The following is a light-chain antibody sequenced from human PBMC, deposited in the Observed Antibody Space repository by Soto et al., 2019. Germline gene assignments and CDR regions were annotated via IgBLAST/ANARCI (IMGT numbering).Light chain of an antibody. J-gene: IGLJ1*01. CDR2: EVT. V-gene: IGLV2-14*01. Sequence: QSALTQPASVSGSPGQSITISCTGTSCDIGSYNRVSWYQQHPGKAPKLIIYEVTDRPSGVSNRFSGSKSGNTASPTISGLQAEDEAEYYCSSYTNINTRACVFXTGTKVTVL. CDR1: SCDIGSYNR. CDR3: SSYTNINTRACV.